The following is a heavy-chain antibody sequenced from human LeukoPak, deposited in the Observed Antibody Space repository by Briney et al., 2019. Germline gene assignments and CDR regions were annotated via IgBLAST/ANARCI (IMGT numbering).Heavy chain of an antibody. Sequence: GESLKISCKGSGYSFTTYWLAWVRQMPGKGLEWMGIFYPGDSDTRYSPSFQAQVTISADKSINTAYLQWNSLKASDSAIYYCARRQVLYASDSPLDYWGQGTLATVSS. V-gene: IGHV5-51*01. D-gene: IGHD2/OR15-2a*01. CDR3: ARRQVLYASDSPLDY. CDR1: GYSFTTYW. J-gene: IGHJ4*02. CDR2: FYPGDSDT.